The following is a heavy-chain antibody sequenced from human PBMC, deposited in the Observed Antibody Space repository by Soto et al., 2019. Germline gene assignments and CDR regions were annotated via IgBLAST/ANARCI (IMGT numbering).Heavy chain of an antibody. V-gene: IGHV3-7*01. CDR2: IKQDGSEK. D-gene: IGHD2-2*01. J-gene: IGHJ4*02. CDR3: ARARPTSIVVVPAATDY. Sequence: EVQLVESGGGLVQPGGSLRLSCAASGFTFSSYWMSWVRQAPGKGLEWVANIKQDGSEKYYVDSVKGRFTISRDNAKNSLYLQMNSLRAEDTAVYYCARARPTSIVVVPAATDYWGQGTLVTVSS. CDR1: GFTFSSYW.